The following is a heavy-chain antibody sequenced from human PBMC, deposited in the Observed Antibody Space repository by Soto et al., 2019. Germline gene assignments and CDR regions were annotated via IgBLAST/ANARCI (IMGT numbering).Heavy chain of an antibody. CDR1: GFTFSSYA. D-gene: IGHD2-2*01. J-gene: IGHJ4*02. V-gene: IGHV3-23*01. CDR3: AKVRGYCSSTSCPADY. Sequence: GGSLRLSCAASGFTFSSYAMSWVRQAPGKGLEWVSAISGSGGSTYYADSVKGRFTISRDNSKNTLYLQMNSLRAEDTAVYYCAKVRGYCSSTSCPADYWGQGTLVTASS. CDR2: ISGSGGST.